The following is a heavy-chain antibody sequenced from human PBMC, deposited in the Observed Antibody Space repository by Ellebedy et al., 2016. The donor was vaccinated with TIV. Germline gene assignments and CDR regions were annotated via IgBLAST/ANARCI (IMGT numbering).Heavy chain of an antibody. V-gene: IGHV3-30*04. Sequence: PGGSLRLSCAASGFTFSNYAMHWVRQAPGKGLERVAVISYDGRNKYYAASVKGRFTISRDYSKNTMYLQMNSLRVEDTAVYSCARTGQYYYDSSGPIDYWGQGTLVTVSS. J-gene: IGHJ4*02. CDR2: ISYDGRNK. CDR3: ARTGQYYYDSSGPIDY. CDR1: GFTFSNYA. D-gene: IGHD3-22*01.